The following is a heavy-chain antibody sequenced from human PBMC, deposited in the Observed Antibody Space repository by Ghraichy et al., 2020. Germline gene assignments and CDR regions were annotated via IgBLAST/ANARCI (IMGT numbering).Heavy chain of an antibody. V-gene: IGHV3-53*01. D-gene: IGHD3-10*01. CDR1: GFTVSSNY. J-gene: IGHJ4*02. Sequence: GGSLRLSCAVYGFTVSSNYMSWVRQAPGKGLEWVSIMYAAGTTYYADSVKGRFTISRDKSKKKLFLQMNSLRVDDTAVYYCARGPRSEYYYIIDYWGQGTLVTVSS. CDR2: MYAAGTT. CDR3: ARGPRSEYYYIIDY.